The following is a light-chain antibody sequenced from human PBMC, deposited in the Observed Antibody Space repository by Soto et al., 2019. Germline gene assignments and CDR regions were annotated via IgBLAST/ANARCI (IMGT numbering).Light chain of an antibody. CDR2: AAS. Sequence: DIQMTQSPSSLSASVGDRVTITCRASQSISWYLNWYQLKPGKAPKLLIYAASSLQSGVPSRFTGSGSGTDFTLTISSLKPEDIATYYCQQSYSSPGTFGRGTKVEIK. CDR3: QQSYSSPGT. CDR1: QSISWY. V-gene: IGKV1-39*01. J-gene: IGKJ1*01.